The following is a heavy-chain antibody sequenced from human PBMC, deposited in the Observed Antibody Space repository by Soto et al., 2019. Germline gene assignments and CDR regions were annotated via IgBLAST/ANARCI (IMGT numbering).Heavy chain of an antibody. Sequence: EVQLLESGGGLVQPGGSLRLSCAASGFTFSSYAMSWVRQAPGKGLGWVSAISGSGGSTYYADSVKGRFTISRDNSKNTLYLQMNSLRAEDTAVYYCAKDRDIVVVVAATATKYFQHWGQGTLVTVSS. J-gene: IGHJ1*01. CDR2: ISGSGGST. V-gene: IGHV3-23*01. CDR1: GFTFSSYA. D-gene: IGHD2-15*01. CDR3: AKDRDIVVVVAATATKYFQH.